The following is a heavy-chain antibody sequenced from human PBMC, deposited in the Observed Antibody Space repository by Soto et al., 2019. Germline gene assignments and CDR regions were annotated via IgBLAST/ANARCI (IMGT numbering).Heavy chain of an antibody. Sequence: GGSLRLSCAASGFTFSSYAMSWVRQAPGKGLEWVPAISGSGGSTYYADSVKGRFTISRDNSKNTLYLQMNSLRAEDTAVYYCAKDFLTTVTTGGDYWGQGTLVTVSS. CDR1: GFTFSSYA. V-gene: IGHV3-23*01. D-gene: IGHD4-17*01. CDR2: ISGSGGST. CDR3: AKDFLTTVTTGGDY. J-gene: IGHJ4*02.